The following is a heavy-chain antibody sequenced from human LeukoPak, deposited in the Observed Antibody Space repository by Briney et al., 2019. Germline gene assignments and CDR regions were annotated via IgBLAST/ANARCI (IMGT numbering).Heavy chain of an antibody. V-gene: IGHV4-59*07. Sequence: SDTQSLTCTVSVGSIRSYYWSWIRQPPAKGLEWIGYIYYSGSTNYNPSLKSQVTISVDGSKTQFSLKLSSVAAADTAVYYCARGPHSYYGSGSYYNSYYYMDVWGKGTTVTVSS. CDR2: IYYSGST. CDR3: ARGPHSYYGSGSYYNSYYYMDV. J-gene: IGHJ6*03. CDR1: VGSIRSYY. D-gene: IGHD3-10*01.